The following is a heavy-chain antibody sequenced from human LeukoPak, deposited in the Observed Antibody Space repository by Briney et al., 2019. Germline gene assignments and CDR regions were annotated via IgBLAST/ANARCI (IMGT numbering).Heavy chain of an antibody. CDR3: AKEAPERGSYAFDM. Sequence: GGSLRLSCAASGFIFSSYGMHWVRQAPGKGLEWVAIISYDGSSHYYADSVKGRFTISRDNSKNTLYLQMNSLRREDTAVYYCAKEAPERGSYAFDMWGQGTMVTVSS. CDR2: ISYDGSSH. J-gene: IGHJ3*02. D-gene: IGHD3-16*01. V-gene: IGHV3-30*18. CDR1: GFIFSSYG.